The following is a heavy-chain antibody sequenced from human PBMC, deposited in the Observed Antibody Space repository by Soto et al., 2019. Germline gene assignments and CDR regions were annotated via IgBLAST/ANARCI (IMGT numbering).Heavy chain of an antibody. CDR1: GGTFSSYA. V-gene: IGHV1-69*12. CDR3: ARGAGEGYYYGMDV. J-gene: IGHJ6*02. CDR2: IIPIFGTA. Sequence: QVQLVQSGAEVKKPGSSVKVSCKASGGTFSSYAISWVRQAPGQGLEWMGGIIPIFGTANYAQKFQGRVTITADEXXSTDYMELSSLRAEDTAVYYCARGAGEGYYYGMDVWGQGTTVTVSS. D-gene: IGHD7-27*01.